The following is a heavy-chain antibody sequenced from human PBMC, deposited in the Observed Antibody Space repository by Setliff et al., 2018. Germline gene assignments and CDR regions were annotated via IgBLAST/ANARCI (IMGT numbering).Heavy chain of an antibody. CDR2: ISHSANK. CDR3: ARQDRFYDRSVFVEYFQH. J-gene: IGHJ1*01. D-gene: IGHD3-22*01. V-gene: IGHV4-39*01. CDR1: GGSISDNNYY. Sequence: SETLSLTCTVSGGSISDNNYYWGWIRQSPGKELEWIGGISHSANKYYNPSFRTGVTISVDTSKNQISLKLTSVTAADTAVYYCARQDRFYDRSVFVEYFQHWGQGALVTVSS.